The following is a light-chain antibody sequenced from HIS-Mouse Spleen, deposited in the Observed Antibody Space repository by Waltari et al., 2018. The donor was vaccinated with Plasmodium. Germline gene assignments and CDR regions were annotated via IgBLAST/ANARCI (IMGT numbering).Light chain of an antibody. V-gene: IGKV4-1*01. CDR2: WAS. CDR1: QSFLYSSNNKNY. J-gene: IGKJ1*01. CDR3: QQYYSTPWT. Sequence: KSSQSFLYSSNNKNYLAWYQQKPGQPPKLLIYWASTRESGVPDRFSGSGSGTDFTLTISSLQAEDVAVYYCQQYYSTPWTFGQGTKVEIK.